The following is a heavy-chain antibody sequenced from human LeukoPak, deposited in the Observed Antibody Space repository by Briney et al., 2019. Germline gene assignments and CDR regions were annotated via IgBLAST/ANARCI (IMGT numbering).Heavy chain of an antibody. V-gene: IGHV1-2*02. Sequence: ASVKVSCKASGYTFTDYYMHWVRQAPGQGLEWMGWINPKSGGTNYAQKFQGRVTMTRDTSISTASMELSRLRSDDTAVYYCARAWDQNWFDPWGQGTLVTVSS. D-gene: IGHD1-26*01. J-gene: IGHJ5*02. CDR3: ARAWDQNWFDP. CDR2: INPKSGGT. CDR1: GYTFTDYY.